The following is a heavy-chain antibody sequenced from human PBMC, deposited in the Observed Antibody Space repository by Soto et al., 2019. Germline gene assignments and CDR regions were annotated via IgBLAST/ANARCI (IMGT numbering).Heavy chain of an antibody. CDR2: ISGSGGSP. CDR3: AKARCTTSNCYVPDY. D-gene: IGHD2-8*01. Sequence: GGTRRLSCAASGCSFSTYTMSWVRRAPGKGLEWVSAISGSGGSPSYADSVQGRFTISRDNPKKTLYLQMNSLRAEDTAVYYCAKARCTTSNCYVPDYWGQGTLVTVSS. V-gene: IGHV3-23*01. CDR1: GCSFSTYT. J-gene: IGHJ4*02.